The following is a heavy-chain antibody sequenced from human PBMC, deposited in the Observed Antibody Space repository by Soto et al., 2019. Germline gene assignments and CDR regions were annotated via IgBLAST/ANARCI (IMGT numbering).Heavy chain of an antibody. CDR3: ARDGPSYYGFDV. Sequence: PXETLSLTCTFSVDSISNSDYYWNWIRQSPGKGLEWIASIDYSGSTYYNPSLKSRVVISADTSKNLFSLKLRSVTAADTALYFCARDGPSYYGFDVLGQGTTVTVSS. J-gene: IGHJ6*01. CDR2: IDYSGST. CDR1: VDSISNSDYY. V-gene: IGHV4-30-4*01.